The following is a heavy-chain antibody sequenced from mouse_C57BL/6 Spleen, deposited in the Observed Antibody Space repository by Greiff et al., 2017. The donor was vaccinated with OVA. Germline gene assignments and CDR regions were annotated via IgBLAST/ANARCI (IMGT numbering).Heavy chain of an antibody. CDR3: TRGNYYGSSYDAMDY. D-gene: IGHD1-1*01. J-gene: IGHJ4*01. Sequence: EVQVVESGEGLVKPGGSLKLSCAASGLTFSSYAMSWVRQTPEKRLEWVAYISSGGDYIYYADTVKGRFTISRDNARNTLYLQMSSLKSEDTAMYYCTRGNYYGSSYDAMDYWGQGTSVTVSS. V-gene: IGHV5-9-1*02. CDR2: ISSGGDYI. CDR1: GLTFSSYA.